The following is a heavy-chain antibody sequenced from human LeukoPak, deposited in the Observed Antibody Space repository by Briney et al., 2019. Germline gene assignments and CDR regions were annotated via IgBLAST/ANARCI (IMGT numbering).Heavy chain of an antibody. V-gene: IGHV3-23*01. CDR2: ISGSGGST. CDR1: GFTFSSYA. CDR3: AKELYGNPSGY. D-gene: IGHD2-8*01. J-gene: IGHJ4*02. Sequence: GGSLRLSCAASGFTFSSYAMSWVRQAPGKGLEWVSAISGSGGSTYYADSVKGRFTISRDNSKNTLYLQMNSLRAGDTALYYCAKELYGNPSGYWGQGTRVTVSS.